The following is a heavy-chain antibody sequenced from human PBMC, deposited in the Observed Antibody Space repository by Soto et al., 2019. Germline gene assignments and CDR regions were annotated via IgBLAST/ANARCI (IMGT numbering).Heavy chain of an antibody. CDR1: GYTFTGYY. D-gene: IGHD4-4*01. CDR2: INPNSGGT. J-gene: IGHJ6*02. CDR3: ARDQGYSNPSCMDV. V-gene: IGHV1-2*04. Sequence: QVQLVQSGAEVKKPGASVKVSCKASGYTFTGYYMHWVRQAPGQGLEWMGWINPNSGGTNYAQKFQSWVTMTSDTSISTAYMALSRLRSNDTAVYYCARDQGYSNPSCMDVWGQGTTVTVSS.